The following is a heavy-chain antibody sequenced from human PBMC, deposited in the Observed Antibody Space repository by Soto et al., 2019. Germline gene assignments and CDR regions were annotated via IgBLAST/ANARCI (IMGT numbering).Heavy chain of an antibody. CDR1: GFTLSSYG. J-gene: IGHJ6*02. Sequence: QVQLVEPGGGVVQPGRSLRLSCAASGFTLSSYGMHWVRQAPGKGLEWVADIWYDGSNKYYADSVKGRFTISRDNSKNXLXLXXNSLRAEDTAVYYCARKGHCSGGSCYQYYYYGMDVWGQGTTVTVSS. CDR2: IWYDGSNK. V-gene: IGHV3-33*01. CDR3: ARKGHCSGGSCYQYYYYGMDV. D-gene: IGHD2-15*01.